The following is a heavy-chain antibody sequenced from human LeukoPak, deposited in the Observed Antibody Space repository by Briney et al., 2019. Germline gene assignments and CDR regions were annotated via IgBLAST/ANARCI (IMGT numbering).Heavy chain of an antibody. Sequence: GGSLRLSCAASGFTVSSNYMSWVRQAPGKGLEWVSVIYSGGSTYYANSVKGRFTISRDNSKNTLYLQMNSLRAEDTAVYYCARDLLAAAGTGNYYYYMDVWGKGTTVTVSS. J-gene: IGHJ6*03. V-gene: IGHV3-53*01. CDR2: IYSGGST. D-gene: IGHD6-13*01. CDR1: GFTVSSNY. CDR3: ARDLLAAAGTGNYYYYMDV.